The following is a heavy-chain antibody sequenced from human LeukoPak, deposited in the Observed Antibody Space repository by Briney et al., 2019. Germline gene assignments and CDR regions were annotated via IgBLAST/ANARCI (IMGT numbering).Heavy chain of an antibody. J-gene: IGHJ4*02. Sequence: PGGSLRLSCAASGFTFSSYAMSWVRQAPGKGLEWVSAISGSGGSTYYADSVKGRFTISRDNAKNSLYLQMNSLRAEDTAVYSCARKFRGDYAFDYWGQGTLVTVSS. D-gene: IGHD4-17*01. CDR1: GFTFSSYA. CDR3: ARKFRGDYAFDY. V-gene: IGHV3-23*01. CDR2: ISGSGGST.